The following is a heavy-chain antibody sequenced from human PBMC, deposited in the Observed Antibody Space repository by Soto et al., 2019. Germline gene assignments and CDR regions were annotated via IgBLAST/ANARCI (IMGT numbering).Heavy chain of an antibody. CDR2: ISSSSSYI. J-gene: IGHJ4*02. V-gene: IGHV3-21*01. CDR3: ARDRVATPEYFDY. D-gene: IGHD5-12*01. CDR1: GFTFSSYS. Sequence: GGSLRLSCAASGFTFSSYSMNWVRQAPGKGLEWVSSISSSSSYIYYADSVKGRFTISRDNAKNSLYLQMNSLRAEDTAVYYCARDRVATPEYFDYWGQGTLVTVSS.